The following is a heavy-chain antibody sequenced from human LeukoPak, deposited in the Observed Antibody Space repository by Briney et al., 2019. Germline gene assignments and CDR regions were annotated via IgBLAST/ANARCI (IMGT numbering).Heavy chain of an antibody. CDR1: GFIFKNYA. CDR2: ITSSGGST. D-gene: IGHD3-3*01. Sequence: PGGSLRLSCAASGFIFKNYAMNWVRQAPGKGLEWVSAITSSGGSTYYADSVKGRFTISRDNSKNTLSLQMNSLRAEDTAVYYCVRASFGVIVGPDYWGQGTLVTVSS. CDR3: VRASFGVIVGPDY. J-gene: IGHJ4*02. V-gene: IGHV3-23*01.